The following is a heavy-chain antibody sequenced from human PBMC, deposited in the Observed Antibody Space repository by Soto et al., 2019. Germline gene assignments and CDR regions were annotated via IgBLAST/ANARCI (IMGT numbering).Heavy chain of an antibody. CDR3: ARVFATYYFDS. Sequence: QVQLVESGGGVVQPGRSLRLSCAASGFTFSSYGMHWVRQAPGKGLEWVAVIWSDGNNKYYADSVKGRFTISRDNSKKTLYLQMNSLRAEDTAVYYCARVFATYYFDSWGQGNMVTVSS. D-gene: IGHD3-3*01. J-gene: IGHJ4*02. V-gene: IGHV3-33*01. CDR1: GFTFSSYG. CDR2: IWSDGNNK.